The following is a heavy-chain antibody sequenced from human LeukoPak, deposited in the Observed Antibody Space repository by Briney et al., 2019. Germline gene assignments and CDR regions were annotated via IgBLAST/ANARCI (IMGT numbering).Heavy chain of an antibody. CDR1: GFTFDDYG. D-gene: IGHD2-8*02. J-gene: IGHJ5*02. CDR2: IKTDGSDQ. V-gene: IGHV3-7*01. CDR3: ARDWPGVSGAGGLS. Sequence: GGSLRLSCAASGFTFDDYGMSWVRQAPGKGLEWVAYIKTDGSDQYYPDSVKGRFTISRDNAKNSLYLQINNLRVEDTAVYYCARDWPGVSGAGGLSWGQGTLVTVSS.